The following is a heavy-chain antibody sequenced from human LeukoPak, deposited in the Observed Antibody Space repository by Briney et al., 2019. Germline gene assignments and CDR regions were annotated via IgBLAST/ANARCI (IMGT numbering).Heavy chain of an antibody. CDR3: ARDPKSGYHDY. J-gene: IGHJ4*02. CDR2: IIPILGIA. V-gene: IGHV1-69*04. D-gene: IGHD3-3*01. CDR1: GGTFSSYA. Sequence: SVKVSCKASGGTFSSYAISWVRQAPGQGLEWMGRIIPILGIANYAQKFQGRATITADKSTSTAYMELSSLRSEDTAVYYCARDPKSGYHDYWGQGTLVTVSS.